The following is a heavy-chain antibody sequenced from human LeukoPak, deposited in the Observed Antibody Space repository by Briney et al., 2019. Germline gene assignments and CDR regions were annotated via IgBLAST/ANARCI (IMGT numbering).Heavy chain of an antibody. CDR1: GYTFTGYY. CDR2: INPNSGGT. D-gene: IGHD3-22*01. V-gene: IGHV1-2*06. J-gene: IGHJ4*02. CDR3: ARGPGDYYDSSGYYLS. Sequence: GASVKVSCKASGYTFTGYYMHWVRQAPGQGLEWMGRINPNSGGTNYAQKFQGRVTTTRDTSISTAYMELSRLRSDDTAVYYCARGPGDYYDSSGYYLSWGQGTLVTVSS.